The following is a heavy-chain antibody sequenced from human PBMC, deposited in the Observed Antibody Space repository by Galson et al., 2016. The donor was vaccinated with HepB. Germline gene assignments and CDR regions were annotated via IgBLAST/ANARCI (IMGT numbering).Heavy chain of an antibody. V-gene: IGHV3-53*01. CDR3: ARDGNADSP. J-gene: IGHJ5*02. CDR2: IYSGGGT. D-gene: IGHD4-23*01. CDR1: GFTVSNNY. Sequence: SLRLSCAASGFTVSNNYMSWVRQPPGKGLEWVSLIYSGGGTLYADSVKGRFTISRDNSKNTLYPQMNSLRAEDTAVYYCARDGNADSPWGPGTLVTVSS.